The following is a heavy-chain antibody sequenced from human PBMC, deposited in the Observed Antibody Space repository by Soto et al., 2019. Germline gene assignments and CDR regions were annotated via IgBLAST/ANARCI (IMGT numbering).Heavy chain of an antibody. Sequence: QVQLQESGPGLVKPSGTLSLTCTVSGVSMNNGNDYWTWIRQHPGKGMEWIGHLHYSGSIHSNPSLVGPVTMSVDTAKNQVSLKLISATVADTAVYYCVRGTDLYKCDFWGQGSLVSVSS. CDR1: GVSMNNGNDY. CDR2: LHYSGSI. CDR3: VRGTDLYKCDF. J-gene: IGHJ4*02. D-gene: IGHD1-20*01. V-gene: IGHV4-31*01.